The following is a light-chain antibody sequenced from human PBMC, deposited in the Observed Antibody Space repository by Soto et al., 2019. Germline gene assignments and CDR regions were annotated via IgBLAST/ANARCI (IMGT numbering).Light chain of an antibody. V-gene: IGKV1-17*03. CDR2: TAS. Sequence: DIQMTQSPSAVAAAVGDRVTITCRASQGISNYLAWFQQKPGKVPKRLIYTASSLQSGVPSRFSGSGSGTEFTLTISSLQPKDFATYYCLHHYAYPWTFGQGTKVEIK. CDR3: LHHYAYPWT. CDR1: QGISNY. J-gene: IGKJ1*01.